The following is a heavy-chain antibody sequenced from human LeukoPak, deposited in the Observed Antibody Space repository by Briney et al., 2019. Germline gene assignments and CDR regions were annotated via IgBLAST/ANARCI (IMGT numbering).Heavy chain of an antibody. D-gene: IGHD2-8*02. J-gene: IGHJ4*02. CDR2: INHSGST. CDR1: GGSFSGYY. Sequence: SETLSLTCAVYGGSFSGYYWSWIRQPPGEGLEWIGEINHSGSTNYNPSLKSRVTISVDTSKNQFSLKLSSVTAADTAVYYCARGGQEVVYASDFDYWGQGTLVTVSS. V-gene: IGHV4-34*01. CDR3: ARGGQEVVYASDFDY.